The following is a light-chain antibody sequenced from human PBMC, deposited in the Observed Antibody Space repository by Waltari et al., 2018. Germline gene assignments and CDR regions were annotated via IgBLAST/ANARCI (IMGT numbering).Light chain of an antibody. Sequence: QSALTQPASVSGSPGQSITISCPGTSRDVGSYTLVSWYQQHPGKAPKLMIYEVSKRPSGVSNRFSGSKSGNTASLTISGLQAEDEADYYCCSYAGSSTLVFGGGTKLTVL. CDR2: EVS. J-gene: IGLJ2*01. CDR3: CSYAGSSTLV. CDR1: SRDVGSYTL. V-gene: IGLV2-23*02.